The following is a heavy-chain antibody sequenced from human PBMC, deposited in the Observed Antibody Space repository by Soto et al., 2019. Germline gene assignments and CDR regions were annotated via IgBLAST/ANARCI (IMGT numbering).Heavy chain of an antibody. V-gene: IGHV3-74*01. D-gene: IGHD3-10*01. CDR2: IKSDGSQT. CDR3: ARDPQGSKSGTPNDAFDI. Sequence: EAQLVESGGGLVQPGGSLRLSCAASGFTFSSSWMHWVRQAPGEGLVWVSRIKSDGSQTSYADSVKGRFTISRDNAKKTLYLKMNGLRAEDTAVYYCARDPQGSKSGTPNDAFDIWGQGTMVTVSS. CDR1: GFTFSSSW. J-gene: IGHJ3*02.